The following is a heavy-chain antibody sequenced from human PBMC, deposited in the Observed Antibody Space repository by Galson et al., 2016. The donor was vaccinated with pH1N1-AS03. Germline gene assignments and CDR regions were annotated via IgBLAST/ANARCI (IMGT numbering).Heavy chain of an antibody. V-gene: IGHV5-51*03. CDR3: VRHQLRGSVGLPVKSAFDI. D-gene: IGHD1-1*01. CDR2: IYPVASDT. J-gene: IGHJ3*02. CDR1: GYSFPNYG. Sequence: QSGAEVKKPGESLKISCKTSGYSFPNYGIGWMRQMPGQGLEWRGLIYPVASDTRYSPSFHGQVTISADKSISTAYLQWSSLKASDIAMYYCVRHQLRGSVGLPVKSAFDIWGQGTFVTVSS.